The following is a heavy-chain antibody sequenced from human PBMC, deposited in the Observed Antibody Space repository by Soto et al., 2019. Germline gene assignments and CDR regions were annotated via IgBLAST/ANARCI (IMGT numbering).Heavy chain of an antibody. CDR3: ARQWGGDY. J-gene: IGHJ4*02. D-gene: IGHD3-16*01. Sequence: QVQLQESGPGLVKPSETLSLTCTVSGGSIGSHYWSWIRQPPGEGLEWIGRASYSGSPNYNPSLTSRVTISLDASKNQFSLKLTSVTAADTAVYYCARQWGGDYWGQGTLVTVSS. CDR1: GGSIGSHY. V-gene: IGHV4-59*08. CDR2: ASYSGSP.